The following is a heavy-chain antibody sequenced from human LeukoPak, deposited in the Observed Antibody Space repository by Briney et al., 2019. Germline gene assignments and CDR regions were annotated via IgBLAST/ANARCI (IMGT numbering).Heavy chain of an antibody. J-gene: IGHJ4*02. D-gene: IGHD2-15*01. CDR2: INPSGGST. CDR3: AREEGCSGGSCYPGY. Sequence: GASVKVSCKASGYTFTSYYMQWVRQAPGQGLEWMGIINPSGGSTSNAQKFQGRVTMTRDTSTSTVYMELSSLRSEDTAVYYCAREEGCSGGSCYPGYWGQGTLVTVSS. CDR1: GYTFTSYY. V-gene: IGHV1-46*01.